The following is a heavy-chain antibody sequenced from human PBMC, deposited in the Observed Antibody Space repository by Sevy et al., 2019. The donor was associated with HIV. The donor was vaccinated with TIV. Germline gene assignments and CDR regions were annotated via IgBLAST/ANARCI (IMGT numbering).Heavy chain of an antibody. D-gene: IGHD2-2*01. CDR2: ISGISNYI. J-gene: IGHJ3*02. V-gene: IGHV3-21*06. CDR3: ARTGCSITSCLTADAFDI. CDR1: GFTFSSYS. Sequence: GGSLRLSCAASGFTFSSYSMNWVRQAPGKGLEWVSSISGISNYIYYADSGKGRFTISRDNAKSSLCLQMNSLRAEDTAVYYCARTGCSITSCLTADAFDIWGQGTLVTVSS.